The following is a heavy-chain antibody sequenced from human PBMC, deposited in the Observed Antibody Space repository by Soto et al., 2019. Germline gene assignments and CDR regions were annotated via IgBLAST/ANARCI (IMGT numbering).Heavy chain of an antibody. CDR2: IIPIFGTA. CDR1: GGTFSSYA. CDR3: ASGHIVVVTAITLNLVYGMDV. V-gene: IGHV1-69*06. J-gene: IGHJ6*02. D-gene: IGHD2-21*02. Sequence: QVQLVQSGAEVKKPGSSVKVSCKASGGTFSSYAISWVRQAPGQGLEWMGGIIPIFGTANYAQKFQGIVTITADKSTSTAYMELSSLRSEDTAVYYCASGHIVVVTAITLNLVYGMDVWGQGTTVTVSS.